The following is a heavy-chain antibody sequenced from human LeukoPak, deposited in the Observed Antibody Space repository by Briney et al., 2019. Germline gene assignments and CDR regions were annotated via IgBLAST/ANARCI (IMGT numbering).Heavy chain of an antibody. CDR2: ISSDGSRV. D-gene: IGHD5-18*01. J-gene: IGHJ6*03. CDR1: GFTFSDYW. CDR3: ARLIIYNYVYYMDV. V-gene: IGHV3-74*01. Sequence: GGSLRLSCAASGFTFSDYWMHWVRQAPGKGLVWVSRISSDGSRVTYADSVKGRFTISRDNAKNTLYLQMNSLRAEDTAVYYCARLIIYNYVYYMDVWGKGTTVTVSS.